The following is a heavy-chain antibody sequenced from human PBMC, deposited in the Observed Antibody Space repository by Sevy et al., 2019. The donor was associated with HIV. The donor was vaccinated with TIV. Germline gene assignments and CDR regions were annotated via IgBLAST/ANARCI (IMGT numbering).Heavy chain of an antibody. V-gene: IGHV3-23*01. CDR1: GFTFSSYA. CDR3: AKVGSITTFGVVIVDYFDY. Sequence: GGSLRLSCAASGFTFSSYAMSWVRQAPGKGLEWVSAISGSGGSTYYADSVKGRFTISRDNSKNTLYLQMNSLRAEDTAVYYCAKVGSITTFGVVIVDYFDYWGQGTLVTVSS. CDR2: ISGSGGST. D-gene: IGHD3-3*01. J-gene: IGHJ4*02.